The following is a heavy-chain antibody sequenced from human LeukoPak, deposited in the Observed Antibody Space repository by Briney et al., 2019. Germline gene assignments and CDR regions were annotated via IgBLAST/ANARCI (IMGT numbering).Heavy chain of an antibody. Sequence: GGSLRLSCAASGFTFSSYSMNWVRQAPGKGLEWVSSISSSSSSYIYYADSVKGRFTISRGNAKNSLYLQMNSLRAEDTAVYYCARGYCSSTSCYESPPSAFDIWGQGTMVTVSS. CDR1: GFTFSSYS. V-gene: IGHV3-21*01. J-gene: IGHJ3*02. CDR3: ARGYCSSTSCYESPPSAFDI. CDR2: ISSSSSSYI. D-gene: IGHD2-2*01.